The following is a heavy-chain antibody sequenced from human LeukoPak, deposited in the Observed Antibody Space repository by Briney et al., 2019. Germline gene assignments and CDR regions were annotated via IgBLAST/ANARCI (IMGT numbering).Heavy chain of an antibody. CDR3: ATSNDAKIAPFDH. J-gene: IGHJ4*02. D-gene: IGHD2-8*01. CDR1: GGSMSAFQ. CDR2: VNTKGET. V-gene: IGHV4-4*09. Sequence: SDTLSLTCTVSGGSMSAFQWSWVRQSPEKGLEWIGCVNTKGETNYNPSLKSRVITSVDTSKSQFSLRLTSVTAADTAVYYCATSNDAKIAPFDHWGQGALVTVSS.